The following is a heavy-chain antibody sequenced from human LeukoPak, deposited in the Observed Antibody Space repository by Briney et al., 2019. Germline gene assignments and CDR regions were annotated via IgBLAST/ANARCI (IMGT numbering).Heavy chain of an antibody. CDR3: ARGPQQLLRGYHFFFMDV. Sequence: GGSLRLSCAASGFTFSFYSMNWVRQAPGKGLEWVSYISSSSSTIYYADSVKGRFTISRDNAKNSLYLQINSLRAEDTAVFYCARGPQQLLRGYHFFFMDVWGKGTTVTVSS. CDR2: ISSSSSTI. V-gene: IGHV3-48*01. J-gene: IGHJ6*03. D-gene: IGHD6-13*01. CDR1: GFTFSFYS.